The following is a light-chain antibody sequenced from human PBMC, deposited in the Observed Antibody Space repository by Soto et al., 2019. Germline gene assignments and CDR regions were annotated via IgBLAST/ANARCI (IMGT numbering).Light chain of an antibody. V-gene: IGLV2-11*01. CDR1: KNDIGLYNY. CDR2: DVN. Sequence: QSALTQPASVSGSPGQSITISCTGTKNDIGLYNYVSWYQQHPGKAPKLMIFDVNKRPSWVPDRFSGSKSGNTASLTISGLQAEDEADYYCSSYAGSYTYVFATGTKLTVL. CDR3: SSYAGSYTYV. J-gene: IGLJ1*01.